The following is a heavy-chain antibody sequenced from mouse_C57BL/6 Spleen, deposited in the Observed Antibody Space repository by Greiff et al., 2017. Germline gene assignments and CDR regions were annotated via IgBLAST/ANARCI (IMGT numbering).Heavy chain of an antibody. CDR2: ISSGGDYI. J-gene: IGHJ2*01. D-gene: IGHD1-1*01. Sequence: EVKVVESGEGLVKPGGSLKLSCAASGFTFSSYAMSWVRQTPEKRLEWVAYISSGGDYIYYADTVKGRFTISRDNARNTLYLQMSSLKSEDTAMYYCTRTGGSFFDYWGQGTTRTVSS. CDR3: TRTGGSFFDY. CDR1: GFTFSSYA. V-gene: IGHV5-9-1*02.